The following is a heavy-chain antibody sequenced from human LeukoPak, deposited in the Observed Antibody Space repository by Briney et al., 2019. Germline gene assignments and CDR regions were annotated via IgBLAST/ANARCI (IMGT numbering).Heavy chain of an antibody. CDR3: ARDRMASTSRGGFLDT. V-gene: IGHV3-33*08. J-gene: IGHJ3*02. CDR1: GFTFSSYW. D-gene: IGHD2-2*01. CDR2: IWYDGSNK. Sequence: GGSLRLSCAASGFTFSSYWMHWVRQAPGKGLEWVAIIWYDGSNKYYADSVKGRFTISRDNSKNTLDLQMNSLRAEDTAVYYCARDRMASTSRGGFLDTWGQGTVVTVSP.